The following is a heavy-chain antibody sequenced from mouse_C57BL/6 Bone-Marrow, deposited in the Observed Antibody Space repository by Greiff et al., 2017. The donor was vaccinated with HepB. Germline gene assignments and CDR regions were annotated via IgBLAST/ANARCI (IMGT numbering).Heavy chain of an antibody. Sequence: VQLQQSGAELAKPGASVKLSCKASGYTSTSYWMHWVKQRPGQGLEWIGYINPSSGYTKYNQKFKDKATLTADKSSSTAYMQLSSLTYEDSAVYYCSSHYGSPYYYAMDYWGQGTSVTVSS. CDR3: SSHYGSPYYYAMDY. D-gene: IGHD1-1*01. CDR2: INPSSGYT. CDR1: GYTSTSYW. J-gene: IGHJ4*01. V-gene: IGHV1-7*01.